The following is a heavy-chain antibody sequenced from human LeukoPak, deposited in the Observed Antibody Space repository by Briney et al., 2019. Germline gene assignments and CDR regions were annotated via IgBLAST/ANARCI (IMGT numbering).Heavy chain of an antibody. CDR1: TGSISSFY. V-gene: IGHV4-59*08. CDR3: ARHSEQQLASNNYFDY. CDR2: IYYSGST. Sequence: SETLSLTCTVSTGSISSFYWTWIRQPPGKGLEWIGYIYYSGSTNYNPSLKSRVTISVDTSKNQFSLKLSSVTAADTAVYYCARHSEQQLASNNYFDYWGQGTLVTVSS. D-gene: IGHD6-13*01. J-gene: IGHJ4*02.